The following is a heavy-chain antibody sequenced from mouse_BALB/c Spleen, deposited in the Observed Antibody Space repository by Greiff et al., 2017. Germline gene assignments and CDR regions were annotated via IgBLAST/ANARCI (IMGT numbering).Heavy chain of an antibody. D-gene: IGHD1-1*01. CDR3: ATYYYGSSYPFAY. CDR2: ISYSGST. CDR1: GDSITSGY. V-gene: IGHV3-8*02. Sequence: DVQLQESGPSLVKPSQTLSLTCSVTGDSITSGYWNWIRKFPGNKLEYMGYISYSGSTYYNPSLKSRISITRDTSKNQHYLQLNSVTTEDTATYYCATYYYGSSYPFAYWGQGTLVTVSA. J-gene: IGHJ3*01.